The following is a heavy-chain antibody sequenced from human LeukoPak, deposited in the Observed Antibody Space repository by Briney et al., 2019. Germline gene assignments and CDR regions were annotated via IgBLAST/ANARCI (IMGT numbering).Heavy chain of an antibody. CDR2: IYTSGGT. V-gene: IGHV4-61*02. D-gene: IGHD3/OR15-3a*01. CDR3: ARDFADL. J-gene: IGHJ4*02. Sequence: SETLSLTCTVSGASITSGSYYWSWIRQPAGKGLEWIGRIYTSGGTNYNPSLKSRVTISIYTSKNQFSLELSSVTAADTAVYYCARDFADLWGQGTLVTVSS. CDR1: GASITSGSYY.